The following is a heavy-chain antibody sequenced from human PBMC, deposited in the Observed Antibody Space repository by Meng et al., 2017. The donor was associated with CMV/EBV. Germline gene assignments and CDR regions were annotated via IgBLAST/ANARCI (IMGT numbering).Heavy chain of an antibody. J-gene: IGHJ4*02. CDR2: IYYRGST. Sequence: SGGAISSGGCYWSWIRQHPWKGLEWVGYIYYRGSTYYNPSLKSRVTISVDTSKNQFSLKLSSVTAADTAVYYCARGTTVGATYAVDYWGQGTLVTVPQ. V-gene: IGHV4-31*02. D-gene: IGHD1-26*01. CDR1: GGAISSGGCY. CDR3: ARGTTVGATYAVDY.